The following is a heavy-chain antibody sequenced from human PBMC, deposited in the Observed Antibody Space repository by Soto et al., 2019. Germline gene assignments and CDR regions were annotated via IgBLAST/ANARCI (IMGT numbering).Heavy chain of an antibody. V-gene: IGHV3-23*01. J-gene: IGHJ3*02. CDR3: ARDGQYRTDGFDI. Sequence: EAQLLESGGGSVQPGGFLRLSCAASGFTFSSHGMSWIRQAPGKGLEWISGLSRGGGSTYYVDSVKGRFTISRDNAKNTLDLIMKSLRVEDTALYYCARDGQYRTDGFDIWGQGTMVTVSS. D-gene: IGHD5-12*01. CDR2: LSRGGGST. CDR1: GFTFSSHG.